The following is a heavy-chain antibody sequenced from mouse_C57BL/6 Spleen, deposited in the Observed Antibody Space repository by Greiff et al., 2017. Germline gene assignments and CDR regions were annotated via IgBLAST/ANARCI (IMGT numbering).Heavy chain of an antibody. CDR2: ISYDGSN. J-gene: IGHJ3*01. CDR3: ARTFYDGYPSFAY. V-gene: IGHV3-6*01. D-gene: IGHD2-3*01. Sequence: EVKLEESGPGLVKPSQSLSLTCSVTGYSITSGYYWNWIRQFPGNKLEWMGYISYDGSNNYNPSLKNRISITRDTSKNQFFLKLNSVTTEDTATYYCARTFYDGYPSFAYWGQGTLVTVSA. CDR1: GYSITSGYY.